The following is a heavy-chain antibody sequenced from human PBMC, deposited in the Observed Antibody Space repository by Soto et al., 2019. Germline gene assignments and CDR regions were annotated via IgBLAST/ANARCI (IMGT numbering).Heavy chain of an antibody. CDR2: ISYSGST. J-gene: IGHJ4*02. CDR1: GGSISSGNYY. V-gene: IGHV4-30-4*01. D-gene: IGHD2-15*01. Sequence: QVQLQASGPGLVKPSQTLSLTCTVSGGSISSGNYYWSWIRQPPGKGLEWIGFISYSGSTYYSTSLKSRVTISVDTSKSQFYLNLSFVTAADTAVYYCATMGTPATGLYFFDYWGQGSLVTVSS. CDR3: ATMGTPATGLYFFDY.